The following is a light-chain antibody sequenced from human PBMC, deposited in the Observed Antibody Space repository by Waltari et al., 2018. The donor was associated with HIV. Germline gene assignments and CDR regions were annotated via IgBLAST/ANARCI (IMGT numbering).Light chain of an antibody. CDR3: LLSYAGARPVV. CDR2: DTS. V-gene: IGLV7-46*01. J-gene: IGLJ2*01. CDR1: TGAVTTGHQ. Sequence: QAVVTQEPSLTVSPGGTVTLTCRHNTGAVTTGHQPYWYQPKSGQAPRTLIYDTSNKPSWTPARFSGSLLGGNAALTLSGAQPEDEADYFCLLSYAGARPVVFGGGTKLTVL.